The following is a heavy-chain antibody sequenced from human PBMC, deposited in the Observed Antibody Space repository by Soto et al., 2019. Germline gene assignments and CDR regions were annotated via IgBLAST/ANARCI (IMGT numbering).Heavy chain of an antibody. V-gene: IGHV1-69*01. Sequence: QVQLVQSGAEVKKPGSSVKVSCKASGGTFSSYAISWVRQAPGQGLEWMGGIIPIFGTANYAHKFQGRVTITADESTSTAYMELSSLRSEDTAVYYWARVRGRYTVNYYYYGMDVWGQGTTVTVSS. CDR2: IIPIFGTA. CDR3: ARVRGRYTVNYYYYGMDV. D-gene: IGHD1-26*01. CDR1: GGTFSSYA. J-gene: IGHJ6*02.